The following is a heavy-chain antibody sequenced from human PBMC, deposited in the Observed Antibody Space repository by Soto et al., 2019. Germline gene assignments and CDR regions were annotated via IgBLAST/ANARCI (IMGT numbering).Heavy chain of an antibody. CDR1: GGTFNTYA. J-gene: IGHJ4*02. Sequence: QVQLVQSGAEMKKPGSSVKVSCQSSGGTFNTYAMNWVRQAPGQGPEWMGDISPMFGAANYAPKFQGRVTITADESTGTSCMQLRSLTSEDTALYFCAREVQVHTPAFVYWGQGTLVTVSS. CDR2: ISPMFGAA. V-gene: IGHV1-69*19. CDR3: AREVQVHTPAFVY. D-gene: IGHD3-10*01.